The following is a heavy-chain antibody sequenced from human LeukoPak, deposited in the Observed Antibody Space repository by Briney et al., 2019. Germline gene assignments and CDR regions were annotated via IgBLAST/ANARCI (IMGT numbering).Heavy chain of an antibody. CDR2: ISYSGSP. D-gene: IGHD6-13*01. Sequence: PSETLSLTCSVSGGSISSEYWSWIRQPPGKGLQWIAFISYSGSPDYNPSLKSRVTISIDTSKNHFSLKLTPVTSADTAVYYCARGGASSRYFDFWGQGTLVTVSS. J-gene: IGHJ4*02. CDR1: GGSISSEY. V-gene: IGHV4-59*01. CDR3: ARGGASSRYFDF.